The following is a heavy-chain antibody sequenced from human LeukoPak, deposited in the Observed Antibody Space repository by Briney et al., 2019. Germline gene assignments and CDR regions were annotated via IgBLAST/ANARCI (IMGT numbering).Heavy chain of an antibody. D-gene: IGHD5-18*01. V-gene: IGHV3-21*01. CDR1: GFTFSSYS. CDR3: ARVGRPTDTAMDDFDY. J-gene: IGHJ4*02. CDR2: ISSSSSYI. Sequence: GGSLRLSCAASGFTFSSYSMNWVRQAPGKGLEWVSSISSSSSYIYYADSVKGRFTISRDNAKNSLYLQMNSLRAEDTAVYYCARVGRPTDTAMDDFDYWGQGILVTVSS.